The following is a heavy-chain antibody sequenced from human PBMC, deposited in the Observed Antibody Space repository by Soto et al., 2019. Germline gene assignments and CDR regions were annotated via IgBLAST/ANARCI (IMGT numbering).Heavy chain of an antibody. D-gene: IGHD3-22*01. CDR1: GFTFSSYD. Sequence: GGSLRLSCSASGFTFSSYDMHWVRQGTGKGLEWVSAIGTTGDTYSAGSVKGRFTLSRENATNSLYLQMNSLRAGDTAIYFCARAIGPTLFDYWGQGTLVTVSS. V-gene: IGHV3-13*04. J-gene: IGHJ4*02. CDR3: ARAIGPTLFDY. CDR2: IGTTGDT.